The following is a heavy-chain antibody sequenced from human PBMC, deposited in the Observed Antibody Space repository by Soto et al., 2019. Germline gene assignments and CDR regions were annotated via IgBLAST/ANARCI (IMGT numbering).Heavy chain of an antibody. D-gene: IGHD6-6*01. CDR2: ISGSGGST. J-gene: IGHJ2*01. CDR1: GFTFSSYA. Sequence: GGSLRLSCAASGFTFSSYAMSWVRQAPGKGLEWVSAISGSGGSTYYADSVKGRFTISRDNSKNTLYLQMNSLRAEDTAVYYCAKFWPLAARTNWYFDLWGRGTLVTVSS. CDR3: AKFWPLAARTNWYFDL. V-gene: IGHV3-23*01.